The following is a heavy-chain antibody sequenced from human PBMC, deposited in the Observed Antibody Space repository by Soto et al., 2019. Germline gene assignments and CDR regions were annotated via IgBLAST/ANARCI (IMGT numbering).Heavy chain of an antibody. Sequence: PSETLSLTCTVSGGSITSGGSFWSWIRQHPGKGPEWIAFTGYSGATSYNPSLASRVTISADTYKSQFSLNLRSVTAADTAVYYCARGGASSKWFAPWGQGTLVTVSS. CDR2: TGYSGAT. V-gene: IGHV4-31*03. D-gene: IGHD2-15*01. CDR1: GGSITSGGSF. J-gene: IGHJ5*02. CDR3: ARGGASSKWFAP.